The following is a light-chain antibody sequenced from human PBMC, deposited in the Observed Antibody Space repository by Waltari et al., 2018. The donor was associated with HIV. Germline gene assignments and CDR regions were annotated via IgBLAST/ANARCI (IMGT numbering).Light chain of an antibody. CDR3: QSTDSTTTHVI. CDR1: ALPKQY. J-gene: IGLJ2*01. CDR2: KDA. Sequence: SYELTQTPSVSVSPGQPARITCSGDALPKQYAYCDHQKPGRTPLYLIYKDARRPSGIPERLSASTSGTEATLTISGVQAEDEADYYCQSTDSTTTHVIFGGGTKLTVL. V-gene: IGLV3-25*03.